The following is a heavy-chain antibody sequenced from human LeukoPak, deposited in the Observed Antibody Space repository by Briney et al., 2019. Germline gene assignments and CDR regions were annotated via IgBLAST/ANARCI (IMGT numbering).Heavy chain of an antibody. D-gene: IGHD2-2*01. CDR3: ARNAPLDY. V-gene: IGHV3-7*01. Sequence: GGSLGLSCAASGFTFTNSWMSWVRQAPGKGLEWLAFIKLDGSEKYYVDSVKGRFTISRDNAKKSLYLEMNILRAEDTAVYYCARNAPLDYWGQGTLVTVSS. CDR1: GFTFTNSW. CDR2: IKLDGSEK. J-gene: IGHJ4*02.